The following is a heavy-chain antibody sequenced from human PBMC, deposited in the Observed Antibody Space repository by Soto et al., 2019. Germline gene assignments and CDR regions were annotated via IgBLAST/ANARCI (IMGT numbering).Heavy chain of an antibody. Sequence: SETLSLTCSVSSYSVATGGGYYWSWIRQPPGKGLEWIGYIYYSGSTYYNPSLKSRVTISVDASKNQFSLKLSSVTAADTAVYYCARDSLTYYYYGMDVWGQGTTVTVSS. D-gene: IGHD2-21*02. CDR1: SYSVATGGGYY. J-gene: IGHJ6*02. V-gene: IGHV4-30-4*01. CDR3: ARDSLTYYYYGMDV. CDR2: IYYSGST.